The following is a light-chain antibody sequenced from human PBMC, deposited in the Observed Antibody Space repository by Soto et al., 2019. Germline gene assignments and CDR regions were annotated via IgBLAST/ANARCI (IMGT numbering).Light chain of an antibody. Sequence: DIQMTQSPSSLSASVGDRVTITCRASQIVRSNLNWYQQKPGKVPELLIYAASTLQPGVPSRFRRSGSGTDFTLTVSSLQPEDFATYHCQQTFSRPYTFGQGTKLEIE. V-gene: IGKV1-39*01. CDR3: QQTFSRPYT. CDR2: AAS. J-gene: IGKJ2*01. CDR1: QIVRSN.